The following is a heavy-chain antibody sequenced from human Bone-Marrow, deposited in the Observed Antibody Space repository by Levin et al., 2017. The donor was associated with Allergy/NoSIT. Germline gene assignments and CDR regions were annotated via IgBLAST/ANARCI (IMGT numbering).Heavy chain of an antibody. CDR1: GFTFSSYP. Sequence: GGSLRLSCAASGFTFSSYPMSWVRQAPGKGLEWVSGISGSGGSTYYADSVKGRFTISRDNSKNTLYLQMSSLRAEDTAVYYCAKLSGYDPDSWGQGTLVTVSS. CDR3: AKLSGYDPDS. CDR2: ISGSGGST. J-gene: IGHJ4*02. D-gene: IGHD5-12*01. V-gene: IGHV3-23*01.